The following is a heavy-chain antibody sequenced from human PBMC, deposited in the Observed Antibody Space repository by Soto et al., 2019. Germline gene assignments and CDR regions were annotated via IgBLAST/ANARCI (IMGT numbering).Heavy chain of an antibody. J-gene: IGHJ1*01. CDR3: ARDAGRLLRPTEYFQH. V-gene: IGHV1-69*08. CDR1: GGTFSSYT. CDR2: IIPILGIA. D-gene: IGHD2-2*01. Sequence: QVQLVQSGAEVKKPGSSVKVSCKASGGTFSSYTISWVRQAPGQGLEWMGRIIPILGIANYAQKFQGRVTIAADKSTSTAYMELSSLRSEDTAVYYCARDAGRLLRPTEYFQHWGQGTLVTVSS.